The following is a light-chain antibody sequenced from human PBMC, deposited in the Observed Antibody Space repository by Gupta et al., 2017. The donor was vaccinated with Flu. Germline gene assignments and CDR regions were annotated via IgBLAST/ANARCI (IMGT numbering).Light chain of an antibody. CDR2: VSN. CDR3: EAWDDSLNGHYV. J-gene: IGLJ1*01. V-gene: IGLV1-44*01. Sequence: IFSSGSSSNIGSNGVNWYHQVPATSPTLLLYVSNQRHSGGPARFAGSTSGTSASLAIRGLQSEDEADYYCEAWDDSLNGHYVFGTGTKVTVL. CDR1: SSNIGSNG.